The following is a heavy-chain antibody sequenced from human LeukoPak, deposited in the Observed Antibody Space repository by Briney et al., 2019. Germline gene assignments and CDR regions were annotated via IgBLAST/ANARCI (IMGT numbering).Heavy chain of an antibody. CDR2: ISGSGGGT. D-gene: IGHD2-2*01. J-gene: IGHJ5*02. CDR1: GFTFSDYY. CDR3: AKDRSCSSASCDLNWFDP. V-gene: IGHV3-23*01. Sequence: GGSLRLSCAASGFTFSDYYMSWIRQAPGKGLEWVSAISGSGGGTYYADSVKGRFTISRDNSKNTLYLQMNSLRAEDTAVYYCAKDRSCSSASCDLNWFDPWGQGTLVTVSS.